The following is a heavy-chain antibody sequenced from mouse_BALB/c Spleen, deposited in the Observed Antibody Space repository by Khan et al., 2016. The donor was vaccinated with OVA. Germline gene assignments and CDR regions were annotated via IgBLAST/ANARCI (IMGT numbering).Heavy chain of an antibody. V-gene: IGHV1-7*01. D-gene: IGHD1-1*01. J-gene: IGHJ2*01. CDR2: IHPCTGYT. CDR3: ARRGLRWDFDY. CDR1: GYTFINYW. Sequence: QVQLQQSGAELAKPGASVKMSCKASGYTFINYWILWVKQRPGQGLEWIGYIHPCTGYTEYNQNFKDKATLTADQSSSTAYMQLSSLTSADSAGLYCARRGLRWDFDYWGQGTTRTVTS.